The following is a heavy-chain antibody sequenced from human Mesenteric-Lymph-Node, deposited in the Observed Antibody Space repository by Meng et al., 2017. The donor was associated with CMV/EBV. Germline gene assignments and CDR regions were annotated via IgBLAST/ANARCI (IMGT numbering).Heavy chain of an antibody. CDR1: GYPFSDYD. D-gene: IGHD3-10*01. CDR2: IHAGRGNT. V-gene: IGHV1-3*01. J-gene: IGHJ4*02. Sequence: SGYPFSDYDIDWVRQAPGQRLEWLGRIHAGRGNTDYSQRFQGRIIVTRDTSATTAYMELSSLRSEDTALYYCARGGYYGSGMDYYFDYWGQGTLVTVSS. CDR3: ARGGYYGSGMDYYFDY.